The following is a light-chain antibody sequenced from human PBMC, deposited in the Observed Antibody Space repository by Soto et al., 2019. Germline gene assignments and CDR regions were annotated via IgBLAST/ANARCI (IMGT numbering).Light chain of an antibody. CDR2: LGS. V-gene: IGKV2-28*01. J-gene: IGKJ2*01. CDR1: RSLLHSNGQNY. CDR3: LQALQTPPYT. Sequence: EIVMTQSPLSRPVTLGASASIPCRSSRSLLHSNGQNYLDWYLQKQGQSPQLLTYLGSNRASRVTDRFSGSGSGTDFTLKISRVEAEVVGVYYCLQALQTPPYTFVQATKVDSK.